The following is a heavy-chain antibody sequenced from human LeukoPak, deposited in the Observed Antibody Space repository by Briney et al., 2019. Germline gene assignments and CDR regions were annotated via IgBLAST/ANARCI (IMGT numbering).Heavy chain of an antibody. D-gene: IGHD3-10*01. Sequence: ASVKVSCKASGYTFTGHYMHWVRQAPGQGLEWMGWINTNTGNPTYAQGFTGRFVFSLDTSVSTAYLQISSLKAEDTAVYYCARGLVTLWFGGKDPDYWGQGTLVTVSS. CDR1: GYTFTGHY. J-gene: IGHJ4*02. CDR3: ARGLVTLWFGGKDPDY. V-gene: IGHV7-4-1*02. CDR2: INTNTGNP.